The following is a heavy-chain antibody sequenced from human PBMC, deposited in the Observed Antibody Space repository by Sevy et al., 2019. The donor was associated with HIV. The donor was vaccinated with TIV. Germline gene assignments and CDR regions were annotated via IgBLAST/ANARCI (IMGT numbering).Heavy chain of an antibody. V-gene: IGHV3-7*01. CDR3: ARSAVAGMVVRLYYFDY. CDR2: IKQDGSDK. Sequence: GGSLRLSCTASGFTFSDYWMSWVRQAPGKGLEWVANIKQDGSDKHYVDSVKGRFTISRDNAKNSLYLQMNSLRAEDTAVYYCARSAVAGMVVRLYYFDYWGQGTLVTVSS. CDR1: GFTFSDYW. D-gene: IGHD6-19*01. J-gene: IGHJ4*02.